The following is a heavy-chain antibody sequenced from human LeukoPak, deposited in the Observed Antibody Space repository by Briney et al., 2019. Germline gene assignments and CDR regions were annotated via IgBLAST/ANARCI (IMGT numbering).Heavy chain of an antibody. J-gene: IGHJ4*02. CDR3: AKNSSGGYSDY. CDR2: ISTYNGYS. CDR1: GYTFTSSG. D-gene: IGHD6-19*01. V-gene: IGHV1-18*01. Sequence: ASVKVSCKTSGYTFTSSGITWVRQAPGQGLEWMGWISTYNGYSKYAQNLQGGVTMTADTSTSTAYMELSSLRSDDTAVYYCAKNSSGGYSDYWGQGTLVTVSS.